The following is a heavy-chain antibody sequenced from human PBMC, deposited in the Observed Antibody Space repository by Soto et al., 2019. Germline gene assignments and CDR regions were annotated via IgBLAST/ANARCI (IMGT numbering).Heavy chain of an antibody. Sequence: QVQLVQSGAEVKKPGASVKVSCKASGYTFTSYDINWVRQATGQGLEWMGWMNPNSGNTGYAQKFQGRVTMTRNTSISTAYMELSSLRSEDTAVYYCARKSKGYRSSTSCYGGVWFDPCGQGTLVTVSS. CDR3: ARKSKGYRSSTSCYGGVWFDP. V-gene: IGHV1-8*01. CDR2: MNPNSGNT. J-gene: IGHJ5*02. CDR1: GYTFTSYD. D-gene: IGHD2-2*01.